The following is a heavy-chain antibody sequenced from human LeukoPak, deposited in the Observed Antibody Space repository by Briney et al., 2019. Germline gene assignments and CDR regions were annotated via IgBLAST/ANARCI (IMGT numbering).Heavy chain of an antibody. Sequence: GGSLRLSCAASGFTFSNFAMHWVRQAPGKGLEHLSVISSNGGSTDYANSVKGRVAIFRDNSKNTLYLQLGSLRADDMAVYYCARALTFYYSDAFDIWGQGTMVTVSS. J-gene: IGHJ3*02. CDR1: GFTFSNFA. V-gene: IGHV3-64*01. D-gene: IGHD3-22*01. CDR2: ISSNGGST. CDR3: ARALTFYYSDAFDI.